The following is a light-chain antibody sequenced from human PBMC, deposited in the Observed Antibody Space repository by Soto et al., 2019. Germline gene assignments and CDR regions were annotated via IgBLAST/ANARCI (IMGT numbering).Light chain of an antibody. Sequence: QSVLTQPASVSGSPGQSFTISCTGTSGNVGGYNLGCCYQQHPGKAQKLMIYDVTERPSGVSNRSSGSKSINTASLTITGLQPDDDANYCCCSYEGKSEVFGTGTKLTVL. V-gene: IGLV2-23*02. J-gene: IGLJ1*01. CDR3: CSYEGKSEV. CDR2: DVT. CDR1: SGNVGGYNL.